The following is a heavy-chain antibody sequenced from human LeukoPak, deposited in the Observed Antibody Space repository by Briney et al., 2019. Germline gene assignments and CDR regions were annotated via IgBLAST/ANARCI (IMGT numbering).Heavy chain of an antibody. CDR2: IREAGSEK. V-gene: IGHV3-7*03. J-gene: IGHJ6*04. CDR3: ARRALRYCSSTSCPAQYYGVDV. CDR1: GFIFSGYL. D-gene: IGHD2-2*01. Sequence: GGSLRLSCAASGFIFSGYLMSWVRQAPGKGLEWVANIREAGSEKYYVDSVKGRFTISRDNAKNSLYLQTNSLRAEDTAVYYCARRALRYCSSTSCPAQYYGVDVWGKGTTVTVSS.